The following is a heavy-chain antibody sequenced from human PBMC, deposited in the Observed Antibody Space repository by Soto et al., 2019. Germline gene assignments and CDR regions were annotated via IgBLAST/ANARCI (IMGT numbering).Heavy chain of an antibody. D-gene: IGHD2-8*02. Sequence: QLQLQESGPGLVKPSQTLSLACTVSGGSFSSGGYSWSWIRQLPGKGLEWIGYIYYSGSTYYNPSLTSRVTISLDTSKNQFSLKLSSVTAADTAVYYCARATSSSGHHGYWGQGTLVTVSS. J-gene: IGHJ4*02. CDR2: IYYSGST. CDR3: ARATSSSGHHGY. CDR1: GGSFSSGGYS. V-gene: IGHV4-31*03.